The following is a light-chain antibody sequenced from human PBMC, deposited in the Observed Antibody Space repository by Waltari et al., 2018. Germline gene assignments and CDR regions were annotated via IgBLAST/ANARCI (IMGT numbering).Light chain of an antibody. J-gene: IGLJ2*01. CDR3: SSQTLDGLVL. CDR1: GSAGGASAY. V-gene: IGLV2-14*03. CDR2: DVT. Sequence: QSALTQPASVSGSPRQSITISCSGVGSAGGASAYVSLHQHHPGKAPQVIIYDVTNRPSGVSDRFSASKSANTASLTISRLQPEDEADYYCSSQTLDGLVLFGGGTRLTVL.